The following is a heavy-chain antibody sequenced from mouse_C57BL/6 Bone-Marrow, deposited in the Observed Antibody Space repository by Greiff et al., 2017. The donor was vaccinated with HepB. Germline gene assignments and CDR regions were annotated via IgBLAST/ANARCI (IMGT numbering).Heavy chain of an antibody. CDR1: GYTFTSYW. CDR2: INPSNGGT. Sequence: QVQLQQPGTELVKPGASVKLSCKASGYTFTSYWMHWVKQRPGQGLEWIGNINPSNGGTNSNEKFKSKATLTVDKSSSTAYMQLSSLASEDSAVYYWARLDYDYDPWFAYWGQGTLVTVSA. CDR3: ARLDYDYDPWFAY. V-gene: IGHV1-53*01. J-gene: IGHJ3*01. D-gene: IGHD2-4*01.